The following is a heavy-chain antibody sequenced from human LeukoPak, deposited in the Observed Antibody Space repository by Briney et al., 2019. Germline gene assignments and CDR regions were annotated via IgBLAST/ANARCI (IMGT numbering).Heavy chain of an antibody. V-gene: IGHV4-4*02. D-gene: IGHD3-10*01. CDR2: IYHSGST. CDR3: ARDPGVGWFDP. Sequence: PSETLSLTCVVSGGSITNNWWSWVRQPPGKGLEWLGEIYHSGSTTYNPSLKSRVTISMDTSRTQFSLHLTSVTAADTAVYYCARDPGVGWFDPWGQGTLVTVSS. CDR1: GGSITNNW. J-gene: IGHJ5*02.